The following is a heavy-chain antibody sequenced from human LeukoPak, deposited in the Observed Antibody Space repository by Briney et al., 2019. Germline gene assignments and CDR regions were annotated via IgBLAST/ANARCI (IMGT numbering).Heavy chain of an antibody. Sequence: SETLSLTCTVSGGSISSSSYYWGWIRQPPGKGLEWIGSIYYSGSTYYNPSLKSRVTISVDTSKNQFSLKLSSVTAADTAVYYCARDLLVVVAATTHYYYYGMDVWGQGTTVTVSS. D-gene: IGHD2-15*01. V-gene: IGHV4-39*07. J-gene: IGHJ6*02. CDR1: GGSISSSSYY. CDR2: IYYSGST. CDR3: ARDLLVVVAATTHYYYYGMDV.